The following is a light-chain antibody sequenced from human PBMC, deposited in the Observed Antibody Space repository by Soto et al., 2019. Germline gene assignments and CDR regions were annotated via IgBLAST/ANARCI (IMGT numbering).Light chain of an antibody. CDR1: SSNLGAGYD. CDR3: QSYDSSLTRI. Sequence: QAVLTQPPSVSGAPGQRVTISCTGSSSNLGAGYDVHWYQQFPGTAPKLLIYGVNHRPSGVPDRFSGSRSGTSASLAITGLQAEDEADYYCQSYDSSLTRIFGTGTKLTVL. J-gene: IGLJ1*01. V-gene: IGLV1-40*01. CDR2: GVN.